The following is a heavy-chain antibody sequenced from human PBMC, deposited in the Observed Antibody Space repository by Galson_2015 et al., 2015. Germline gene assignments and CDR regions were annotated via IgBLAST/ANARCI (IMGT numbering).Heavy chain of an antibody. Sequence: SLRLSCAASGFTFSSYWMSWVRQAPGKGLEWVANIKQDGSEKYYVDSVKGRFTISRDNAKNSLYLQMNSLRAEDTAVYYCARESRGFIVGATRGALGAFDIWGQGTMVTVSS. J-gene: IGHJ3*02. V-gene: IGHV3-7*01. D-gene: IGHD1-26*01. CDR3: ARESRGFIVGATRGALGAFDI. CDR2: IKQDGSEK. CDR1: GFTFSSYW.